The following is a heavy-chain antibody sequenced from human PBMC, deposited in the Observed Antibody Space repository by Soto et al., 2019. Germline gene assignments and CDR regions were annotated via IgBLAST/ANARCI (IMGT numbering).Heavy chain of an antibody. CDR1: GYTFTSYG. CDR3: ARDMDSSSWYWWFDP. J-gene: IGHJ5*02. V-gene: IGHV1-18*01. D-gene: IGHD6-13*01. CDR2: ISAYNGNT. Sequence: GASVKVSCKASGYTFTSYGISWVRQAPGQGLEWMGWISAYNGNTNYAQKLQGRVTMTTDTSTSTAYMELRSLRSDDTAVYYCARDMDSSSWYWWFDPWGQGTLVTVSS.